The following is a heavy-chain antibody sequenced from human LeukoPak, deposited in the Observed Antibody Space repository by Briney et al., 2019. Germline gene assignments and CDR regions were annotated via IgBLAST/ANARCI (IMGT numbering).Heavy chain of an antibody. J-gene: IGHJ3*02. CDR3: ARARNIVVVVAAPSRWNAFDI. CDR2: INHSGST. CDR1: GGSFSGYY. Sequence: SETLSLTCAVYGGSFSGYYWSWIRQPPGKGLEWIGEINHSGSTNYNPSLKSRVTISVDTSKNQFSLKLSSVTAADTAVYYCARARNIVVVVAAPSRWNAFDIRGQGTMVTVSS. V-gene: IGHV4-34*01. D-gene: IGHD2-15*01.